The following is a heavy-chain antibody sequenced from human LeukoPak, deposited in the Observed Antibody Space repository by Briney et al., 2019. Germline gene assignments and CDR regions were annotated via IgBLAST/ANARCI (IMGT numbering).Heavy chain of an antibody. CDR2: ISSSSSYI. V-gene: IGHV3-21*01. D-gene: IGHD5-18*01. J-gene: IGHJ4*02. Sequence: NSGGSLRLSCAASGFTFSSYSMNWVRQAPGKGLEWVSSISSSSSYIYYADSVKGRFTISRDNAKNSLYLQMNSLRAEDTAVYYCARGTAMTTYYFDYWGQGTLVTVPS. CDR1: GFTFSSYS. CDR3: ARGTAMTTYYFDY.